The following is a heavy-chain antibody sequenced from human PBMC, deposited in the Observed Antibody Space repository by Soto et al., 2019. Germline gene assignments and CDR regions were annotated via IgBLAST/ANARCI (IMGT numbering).Heavy chain of an antibody. CDR3: ARDQTGITTAGGGRIDR. CDR1: GFTFSTHA. CDR2: VSFDGSNK. J-gene: IGHJ5*02. D-gene: IGHD6-13*01. Sequence: QVQLVESGGGVVQPGRSLRLSCAASGFTFSTHAMHWVRQAPGKGLECVEIVSFDGSNKYYADSVKGRFTISRDNSKNTLYLQMSGLTPEATAFYYCARDQTGITTAGGGRIDRWGQGTLVTVSS. V-gene: IGHV3-30-3*01.